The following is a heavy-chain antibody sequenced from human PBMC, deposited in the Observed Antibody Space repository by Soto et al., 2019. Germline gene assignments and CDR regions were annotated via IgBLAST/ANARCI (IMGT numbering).Heavy chain of an antibody. CDR2: IIPIFGTA. D-gene: IGHD2-15*01. CDR1: GGTFSSYA. CDR3: AMVLRYCSGGSCYRYFDC. Sequence: SVKVSCKASGGTFSSYAISWVRQAPGQGLEWMGGIIPIFGTANYAQKFQGRVTIIADESTSTAYMELSSLRSEDTAVYYCAMVLRYCSGGSCYRYFDCWGQGTLVTVSS. V-gene: IGHV1-69*13. J-gene: IGHJ4*02.